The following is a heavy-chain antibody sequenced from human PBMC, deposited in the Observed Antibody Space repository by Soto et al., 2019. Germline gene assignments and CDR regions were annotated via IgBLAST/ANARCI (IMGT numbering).Heavy chain of an antibody. CDR3: ARGKDDILTGYKYYYYYYGMDV. CDR1: GGTFSSYA. CDR2: IIPIFGTA. V-gene: IGHV1-69*13. J-gene: IGHJ6*02. D-gene: IGHD3-9*01. Sequence: VASVKVSCKASGGTFSSYAISWVRQAPGQGLEWMGGIIPIFGTANYAQKFQGRVTITADEFTSTAHMELSSLRSEDTAVYYCARGKDDILTGYKYYYYYYGMDVWGQGTTVTVSS.